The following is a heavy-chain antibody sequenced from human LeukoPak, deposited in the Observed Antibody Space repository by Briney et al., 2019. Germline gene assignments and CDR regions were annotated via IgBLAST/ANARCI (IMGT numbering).Heavy chain of an antibody. CDR1: GFTFSSYA. D-gene: IGHD6-6*01. J-gene: IGHJ4*02. V-gene: IGHV3-23*01. Sequence: QPGGSLRLSCAASGFTFSSYAMSWVRQAPGKGLKWVSTINDNGDGTYYADSVKGRFTISRDNSYNTVSLQMNSLRDEDTGVYYCARGGAGFTARLRDYWGQGTLVTVSS. CDR3: ARGGAGFTARLRDY. CDR2: INDNGDGT.